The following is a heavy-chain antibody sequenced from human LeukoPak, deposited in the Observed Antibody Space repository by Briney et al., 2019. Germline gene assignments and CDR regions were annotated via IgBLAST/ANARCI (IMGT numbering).Heavy chain of an antibody. CDR3: ARGPPVVAAAFFDY. J-gene: IGHJ4*02. CDR2: ISSSSYI. CDR1: GFTFSSYS. Sequence: GGSLRLSCAASGFTFSSYSMNWVRQAPGKGLEWVSSISSSSYIYYADSVKGRFTISRDNAKNSLYLQMNSLRAEDTAVYYCARGPPVVAAAFFDYWGQGTLVTVSS. V-gene: IGHV3-21*01. D-gene: IGHD2-15*01.